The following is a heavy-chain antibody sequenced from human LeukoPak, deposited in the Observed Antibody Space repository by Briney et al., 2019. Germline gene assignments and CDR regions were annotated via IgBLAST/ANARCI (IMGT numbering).Heavy chain of an antibody. J-gene: IGHJ4*02. CDR1: GRSFSGYY. Sequence: SETLSLTCAVYGRSFSGYYWSWIRQPPGKGLEWIGEINHSGSTNYNPSLKSRVTISVDTSKNQFSLKLSSVTAADTAVYYCARGRHDYWGQGTLVTVSS. V-gene: IGHV4-34*01. CDR3: ARGRHDY. CDR2: INHSGST.